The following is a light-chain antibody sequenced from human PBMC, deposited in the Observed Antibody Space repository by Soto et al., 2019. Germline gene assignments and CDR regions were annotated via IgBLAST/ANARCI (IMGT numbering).Light chain of an antibody. CDR2: GAS. Sequence: EIVLTQSPGTLSLSPGERATLSCRASQSVNSNYLAWYQQKPGQAPRLLIYGASSRATGTPDRFSGSVSGTDFTLTISILEHEDFAVYFCQQDGTTPPTFGQGTKVQIK. CDR3: QQDGTTPPT. J-gene: IGKJ1*01. CDR1: QSVNSNY. V-gene: IGKV3-20*01.